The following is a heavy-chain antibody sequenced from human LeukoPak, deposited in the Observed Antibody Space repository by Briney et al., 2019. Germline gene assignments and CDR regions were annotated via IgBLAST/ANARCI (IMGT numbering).Heavy chain of an antibody. CDR3: ARSYDSDY. V-gene: IGHV3-48*01. Sequence: GSLRLSCAASGFTFSSYSMNWVRQAPGKGLEWVSYISSSSSTIYYADSVKGQFTISRDNAKNSLYLQMNSLRAEDTAVYYCARSYDSDYWGQGTLVTVSS. CDR1: GFTFSSYS. J-gene: IGHJ4*02. CDR2: ISSSSSTI. D-gene: IGHD3-3*01.